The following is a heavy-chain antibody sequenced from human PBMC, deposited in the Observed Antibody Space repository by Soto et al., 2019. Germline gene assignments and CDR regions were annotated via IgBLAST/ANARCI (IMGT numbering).Heavy chain of an antibody. CDR3: ARVKLSRGTVGGWYDVSGPYYYYYYMDV. CDR1: GFTVSSNY. Sequence: GGSLRLSCAASGFTVSSNYMSWVRQAPGKGLEWVSVIYSGGSTYYADSVKGRFTISRHNSKNTLYLQMNSLRAEDTAVYYCARVKLSRGTVGGWYDVSGPYYYYYYMDVWGKGTTVTVSS. D-gene: IGHD6-19*01. V-gene: IGHV3-53*04. J-gene: IGHJ6*03. CDR2: IYSGGST.